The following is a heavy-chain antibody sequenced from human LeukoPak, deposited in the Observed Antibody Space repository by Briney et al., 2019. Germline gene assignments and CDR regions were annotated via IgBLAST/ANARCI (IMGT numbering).Heavy chain of an antibody. Sequence: SQTLSLTCAISGDSVSSNSAAWNWIRQSPSRGLEWLGRTYYRSKWYNDNAVSVKSRITINPDTSKNQFSLQLNSVTPEDTAVYYCARGSLRGVIQAYYYYGMDVWGKGTTVTVSS. CDR2: TYYRSKWYN. V-gene: IGHV6-1*01. J-gene: IGHJ6*04. CDR3: ARGSLRGVIQAYYYYGMDV. CDR1: GDSVSSNSAA. D-gene: IGHD3-10*01.